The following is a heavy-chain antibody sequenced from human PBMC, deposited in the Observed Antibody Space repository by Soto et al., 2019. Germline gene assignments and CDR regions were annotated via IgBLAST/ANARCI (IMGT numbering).Heavy chain of an antibody. Sequence: GGSLRLSCTASGFTFRNCWMSWVRQAPGKGLEWVANIKEDGSDKFYVDSVKGRFTISRDNSKNTLYLQMNSLRAEDTAVYYCAKSDLYGDSYWGQGTLVTVSS. V-gene: IGHV3-7*05. CDR3: AKSDLYGDSY. CDR1: GFTFRNCW. J-gene: IGHJ4*02. CDR2: IKEDGSDK. D-gene: IGHD4-17*01.